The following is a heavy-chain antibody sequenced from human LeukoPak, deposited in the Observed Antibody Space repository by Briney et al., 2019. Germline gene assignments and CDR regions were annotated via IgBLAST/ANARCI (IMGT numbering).Heavy chain of an antibody. D-gene: IGHD2-15*01. V-gene: IGHV3-30*18. CDR1: GFTFSSYG. CDR2: ISYDGSNK. J-gene: IGHJ6*02. CDR3: AKDLYCSGGSCYSYSSGWSYYYYYYGMDV. Sequence: PGGSLRLSYAASGFTFSSYGMHWVRQAPGKGLEWVAVISYDGSNKYYADSVKGRFTISRDNSKNTLYLQMNSLRAEDTAVYYCAKDLYCSGGSCYSYSSGWSYYYYYYGMDVWGQGTTVTVSS.